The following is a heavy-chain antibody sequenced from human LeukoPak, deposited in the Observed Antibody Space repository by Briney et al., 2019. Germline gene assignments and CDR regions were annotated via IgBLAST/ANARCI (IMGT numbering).Heavy chain of an antibody. CDR1: GFTFSSYA. CDR3: AKCLYGSGNFYDY. V-gene: IGHV3-23*01. J-gene: IGHJ4*02. D-gene: IGHD3-10*01. CDR2: ITASGADT. Sequence: SGGSLRLSCAASGFTFSSYAMSWVRQAPGKGLEWVSTITASGADTFYADSVKGRFTISRDNSKSTLYLQMNSLRVEDTAAYYCAKCLYGSGNFYDYWGQGTLVTVSS.